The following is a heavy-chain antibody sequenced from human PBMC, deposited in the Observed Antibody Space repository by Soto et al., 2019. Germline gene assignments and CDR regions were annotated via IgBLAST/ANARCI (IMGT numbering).Heavy chain of an antibody. V-gene: IGHV1-18*01. J-gene: IGHJ5*02. D-gene: IGHD3-10*01. CDR3: ARGVGSGSYYTQYNWFDP. CDR2: INVYNGNT. Sequence: QVQLVQSGGEVKKPGASVKVSCKASGYTFTKYGISWVRQAPGQGLEWMGWINVYNGNTKYAQKVQGRVTMTKDTSTSRAYNELRRLRSDDTAVYYCARGVGSGSYYTQYNWFDPWGQGTLVTVSS. CDR1: GYTFTKYG.